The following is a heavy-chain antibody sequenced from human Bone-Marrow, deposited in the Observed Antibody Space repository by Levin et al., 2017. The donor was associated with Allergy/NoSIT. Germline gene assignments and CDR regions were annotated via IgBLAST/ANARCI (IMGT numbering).Heavy chain of an antibody. CDR2: INPSGGST. J-gene: IGHJ6*02. CDR1: GYTFTSYY. V-gene: IGHV1-46*01. D-gene: IGHD3-3*01. Sequence: ASVKVSCKASGYTFTSYYMHWVRQAPGQGLEWMGIINPSGGSTSYAQKFQGRVTMTRDTSTSTVYMELSSLRSEDTAVYYCARDVAQRSITIFGVVINRGGNYYYYDGMDVWGQGTTVTVSS. CDR3: ARDVAQRSITIFGVVINRGGNYYYYDGMDV.